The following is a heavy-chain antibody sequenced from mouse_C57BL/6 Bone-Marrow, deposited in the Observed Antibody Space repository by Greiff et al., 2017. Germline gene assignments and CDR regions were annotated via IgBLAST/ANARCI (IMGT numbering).Heavy chain of an antibody. CDR1: GYTFTDYY. V-gene: IGHV1-75*01. CDR3: ARQLKPTWFAY. CDR2: IYPGSGST. J-gene: IGHJ3*01. Sequence: VKLMESGPGLVKPGASVKISCKASGYTFTDYYINWVKQGPGKGLEWIGWIYPGSGSTYSNEKFKAKATLTVDKSSSTAYMLLSSLTSEDSAVYFCARQLKPTWFAYWGQGTLVTVSA. D-gene: IGHD3-2*02.